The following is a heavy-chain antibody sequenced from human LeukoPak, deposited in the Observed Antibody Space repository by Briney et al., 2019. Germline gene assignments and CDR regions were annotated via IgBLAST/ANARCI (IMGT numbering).Heavy chain of an antibody. CDR2: ISGTSSTM. CDR1: GFTFSSYS. J-gene: IGHJ4*02. CDR3: ARVEWEGPHPTLNY. V-gene: IGHV3-48*04. Sequence: GGSLRLSCAASGFTFSSYSMNWVRQAPGKGLDWVSYISGTSSTMHYADSVKGRFTISRDNAKNSLYLQMNSLRAEDTAVYYCARVEWEGPHPTLNYWGQGTLVTVTS. D-gene: IGHD1-26*01.